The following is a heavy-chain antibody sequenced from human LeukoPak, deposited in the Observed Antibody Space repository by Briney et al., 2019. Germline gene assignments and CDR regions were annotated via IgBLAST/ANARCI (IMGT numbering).Heavy chain of an antibody. J-gene: IGHJ4*02. V-gene: IGHV3-23*01. D-gene: IGHD3-10*01. CDR2: ISGGGGST. CDR3: AKDPVYGSGSYRFFDY. Sequence: GGSLRFSCAASGFIFSSYVMSWVRQAPGKGLEWVSTISGGGGSTYYADSVKGRFTISRDNSKNTLYLQMNSLRAEDTAVYYCAKDPVYGSGSYRFFDYWGQGTLVTVSS. CDR1: GFIFSSYV.